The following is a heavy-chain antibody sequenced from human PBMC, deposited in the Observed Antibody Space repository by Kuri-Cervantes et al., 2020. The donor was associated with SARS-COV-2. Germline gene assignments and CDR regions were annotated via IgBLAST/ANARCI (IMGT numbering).Heavy chain of an antibody. CDR2: IWYDGKNE. J-gene: IGHJ6*03. Sequence: LSLTCVASGFTFSNYAIHWVRQAPGKGLEWVAVIWYDGKNEYYAGSVKGRFTISRDNFRNTVLLQMNILRAEDTAIYYCARGAANYYMDVWGTGTTVTVSS. CDR3: ARGAANYYMDV. D-gene: IGHD3-16*01. CDR1: GFTFSNYA. V-gene: IGHV3-33*08.